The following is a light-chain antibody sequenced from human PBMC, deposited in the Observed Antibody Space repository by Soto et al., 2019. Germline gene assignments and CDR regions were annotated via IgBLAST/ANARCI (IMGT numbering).Light chain of an antibody. Sequence: EIELTKSPATLSLSPGETATLSCRASQNVDKFLAWYQQRPGQPPRLLIFDSSNRATGVPVRFSGSGSGTVFTLTIGRLEPEDSAVYYCQKRKNWPPITVGQGTRLEIK. J-gene: IGKJ5*01. V-gene: IGKV3-11*01. CDR3: QKRKNWPPIT. CDR2: DSS. CDR1: QNVDKF.